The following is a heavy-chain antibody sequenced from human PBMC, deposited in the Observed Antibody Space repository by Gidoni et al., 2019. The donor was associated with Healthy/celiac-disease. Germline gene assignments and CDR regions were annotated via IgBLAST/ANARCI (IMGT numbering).Heavy chain of an antibody. CDR2: IYWNDDK. Sequence: QITLKESGPTLVKPTQTLTLTCTFSGFSLSTSGVGVGWIRQPPGKALEWLALIYWNDDKRYSPSLKSRLTITKDTSKNQVVLTMTNMDPVDTATYYCAAGISDCGGDCYSYWGQGTLVTVSS. CDR3: AAGISDCGGDCYSY. J-gene: IGHJ4*02. V-gene: IGHV2-5*01. D-gene: IGHD2-21*02. CDR1: GFSLSTSGVG.